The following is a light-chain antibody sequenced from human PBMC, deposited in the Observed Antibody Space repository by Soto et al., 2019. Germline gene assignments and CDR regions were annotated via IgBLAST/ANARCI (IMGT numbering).Light chain of an antibody. Sequence: EIVMTQSPDTLSVSPGEGATLSCRVSQSIRSNLAWYQQRPGQAPRLLMYGASTRADGIPARFTGSGSGTEFTLTISSLQSEDFAVYYCQQYNNWLPYTFGQGTKLEIK. V-gene: IGKV3-15*01. J-gene: IGKJ2*01. CDR3: QQYNNWLPYT. CDR1: QSIRSN. CDR2: GAS.